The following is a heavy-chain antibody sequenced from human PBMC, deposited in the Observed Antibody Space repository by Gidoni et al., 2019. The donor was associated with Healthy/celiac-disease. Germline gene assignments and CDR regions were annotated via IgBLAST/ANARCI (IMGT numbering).Heavy chain of an antibody. CDR2: INPNSGGT. Sequence: GASVKVSCKVSGYTFTGYYMHWVRQAPGQGLEWMGWINPNSGGTNYAQKFQGCVTMTRDTSISTAYMELSRLRSDDTAVYYCARDGYYYYGMDVWGQGTTVTVSS. J-gene: IGHJ6*02. CDR3: ARDGYYYYGMDV. CDR1: GYTFTGYY. V-gene: IGHV1-2*04.